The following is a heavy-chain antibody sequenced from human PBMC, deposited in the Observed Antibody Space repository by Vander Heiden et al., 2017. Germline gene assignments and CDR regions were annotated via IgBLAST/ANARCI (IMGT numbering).Heavy chain of an antibody. Sequence: EVQLVESGGGLVQPGGSLRLSCAASEFTFSAYWMSWVGQPPGKGLEWVANIKQDGREKYYVESVKGRFTISRDNAKNSLYLQMNSLRAEDTAVYDCARAVYRFDYWGQGTLVTVS. CDR3: ARAVYRFDY. V-gene: IGHV3-7*01. CDR2: IKQDGREK. D-gene: IGHD2-2*02. CDR1: EFTFSAYW. J-gene: IGHJ4*02.